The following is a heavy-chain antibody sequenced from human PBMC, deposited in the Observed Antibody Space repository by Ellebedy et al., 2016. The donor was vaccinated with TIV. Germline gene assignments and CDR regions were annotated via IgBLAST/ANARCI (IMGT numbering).Heavy chain of an antibody. D-gene: IGHD4-23*01. CDR2: IYYSGST. CDR1: GGSISNYY. V-gene: IGHV4-59*01. J-gene: IGHJ6*04. CDR3: AGEGRGNSAGMDV. Sequence: MPSETLSLTCTVSGGSISNYYWIWIRQPPGKGLEWIGYIYYSGSTNYNPSLESRVTISVDTSKNQFSLKLSSVTAADTAVYYCAGEGRGNSAGMDVWGKGTTVTVSS.